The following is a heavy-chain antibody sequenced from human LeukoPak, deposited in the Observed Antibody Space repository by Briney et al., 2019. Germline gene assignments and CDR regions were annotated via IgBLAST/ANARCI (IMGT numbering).Heavy chain of an antibody. CDR2: IYTSGST. D-gene: IGHD3-22*01. V-gene: IGHV4-61*02. J-gene: IGHJ4*02. Sequence: SETPSLTCTVSGNSISSGDNYWSWIRQPAGKGLEWIGRIYTSGSTNYNPSLKSRVTISGDTSKNQFSLRLSSVTAADTAVYYCARASYSYDINGWVPFDYWGQGTLVTVSS. CDR1: GNSISSGDNY. CDR3: ARASYSYDINGWVPFDY.